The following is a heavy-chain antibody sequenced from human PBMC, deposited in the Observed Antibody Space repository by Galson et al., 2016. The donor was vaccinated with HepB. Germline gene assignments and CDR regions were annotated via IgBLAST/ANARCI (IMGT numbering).Heavy chain of an antibody. CDR3: AGEQWEIQTVIVVTGELDY. D-gene: IGHD3-22*01. Sequence: SCKASGYTFTSYYIHWLRQAPGQGLEWMGVINPSGDYTRFAQKFRGRVSMTWDTSTSTVYMEMTSLKSEDTAVYYCAGEQWEIQTVIVVTGELDYWGQGTLVTVSS. CDR1: GYTFTSYY. J-gene: IGHJ4*02. CDR2: INPSGDYT. V-gene: IGHV1-46*01.